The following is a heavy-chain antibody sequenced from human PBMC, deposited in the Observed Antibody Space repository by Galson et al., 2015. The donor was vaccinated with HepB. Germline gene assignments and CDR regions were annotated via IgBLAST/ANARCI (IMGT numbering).Heavy chain of an antibody. Sequence: CAISGDSVFSNSAAWNWIRQSPSRGLEWLGRTYYRSKWYNDYAVSVKSRITINTDTSKNQFSLQLNSVTPEDTAVYYCARDQLDTAMVTGGFDYWGQGTLVTVSS. CDR2: TYYRSKWYN. CDR1: GDSVFSNSAA. V-gene: IGHV6-1*01. D-gene: IGHD5-18*01. CDR3: ARDQLDTAMVTGGFDY. J-gene: IGHJ4*02.